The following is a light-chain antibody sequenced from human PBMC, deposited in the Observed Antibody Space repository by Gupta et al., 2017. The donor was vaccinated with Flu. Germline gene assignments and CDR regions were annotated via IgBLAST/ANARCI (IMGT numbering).Light chain of an antibody. J-gene: IGKJ2*03. CDR2: AAS. CDR1: QSISSY. Sequence: DIQMTQSPSSLSASVGDRVTITCRASQSISSYLNWYQQKPGKAPKLLIYAASSLQSGVPSRFSGSGSGTDFTLTISMLQPEDFATYYCQQSDSIPYSFGQGTKLEIK. CDR3: QQSDSIPYS. V-gene: IGKV1-39*01.